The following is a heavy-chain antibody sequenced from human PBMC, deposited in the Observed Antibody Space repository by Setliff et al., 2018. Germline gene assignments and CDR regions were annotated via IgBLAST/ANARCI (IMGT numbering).Heavy chain of an antibody. J-gene: IGHJ5*02. CDR3: ARERQGGFLEWSPLDP. V-gene: IGHV4-4*07. CDR2: VYSDGDT. Sequence: PSETLSLTCSVSGGLIYDHWWTWVRQPAGEEFQWIGRVYSDGDTEYNPSLKSRVTISVDTSNNQFSLHLTPVTAADTARYFCARERQGGFLEWSPLDPWGQGILVTVSS. D-gene: IGHD3-3*01. CDR1: GGLIYDHW.